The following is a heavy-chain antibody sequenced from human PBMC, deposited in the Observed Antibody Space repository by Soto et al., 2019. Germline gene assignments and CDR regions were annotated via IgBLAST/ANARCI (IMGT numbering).Heavy chain of an antibody. CDR2: ITGTGGST. CDR1: GFTFSSYA. D-gene: IGHD6-19*01. CDR3: AKAGGIAVPGSHLDQ. Sequence: EVQLLESGGGSVQPGGSLRLSCAASGFTFSSYAMNWVRQAPGKGLEWVSAITGTGGSTNYADSVEGRFTISRDNSRNTLYLQMSSVRAEDTAVYYCAKAGGIAVPGSHLDQWGQGILVTVSS. V-gene: IGHV3-23*01. J-gene: IGHJ4*02.